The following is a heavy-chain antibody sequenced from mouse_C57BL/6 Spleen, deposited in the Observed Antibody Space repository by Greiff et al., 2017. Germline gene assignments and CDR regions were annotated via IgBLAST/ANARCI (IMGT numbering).Heavy chain of an antibody. CDR1: GYAFSSYW. CDR3: ARRGDYDDYGDY. Sequence: VQLQQSGAELVKPGASVKISCKASGYAFSSYWMNWVKQRPGKGLEWIGQIYPGDGDTNYNGKFKGKATLTADKSSSTAYMQLSSLTSEDSAVYFCARRGDYDDYGDYWGQGTTLTVSS. J-gene: IGHJ2*01. CDR2: IYPGDGDT. V-gene: IGHV1-80*01. D-gene: IGHD2-4*01.